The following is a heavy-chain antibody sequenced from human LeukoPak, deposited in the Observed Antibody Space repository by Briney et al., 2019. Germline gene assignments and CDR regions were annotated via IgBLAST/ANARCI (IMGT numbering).Heavy chain of an antibody. J-gene: IGHJ4*02. CDR3: ARDDQQWLARAAPPRY. V-gene: IGHV3-33*08. CDR1: GFTFSSYG. CDR2: IWYDGSNK. Sequence: GGSLRLSCAASGFTFSSYGMHWVRQAPGKGLEWVAVIWYDGSNKNYADSVKGRFTISRDNSKNTLYLQMNSLRAEDTAVYYCARDDQQWLARAAPPRYWGQGTLVTVSS. D-gene: IGHD6-19*01.